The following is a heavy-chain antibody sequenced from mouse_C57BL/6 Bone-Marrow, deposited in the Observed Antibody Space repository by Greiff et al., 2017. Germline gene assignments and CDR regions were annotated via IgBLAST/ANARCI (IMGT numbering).Heavy chain of an antibody. D-gene: IGHD2-2*01. CDR3: ARRGIFYYGYDD. J-gene: IGHJ2*01. CDR2: IYPRSGNT. CDR1: GYTFTSYG. V-gene: IGHV1-81*01. Sequence: VKLVESGAELARPGASVKLSCKASGYTFTSYGISWVKQRTGQGLEWIGEIYPRSGNTYYNEKFKGKATLTADKSSSTAYMELRSLTSEDSAVYFCARRGIFYYGYDDWGQGTTLTVSS.